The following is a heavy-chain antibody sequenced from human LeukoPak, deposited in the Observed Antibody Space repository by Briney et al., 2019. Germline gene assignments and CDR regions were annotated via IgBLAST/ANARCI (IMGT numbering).Heavy chain of an antibody. CDR1: GFTFSSYA. D-gene: IGHD6-19*01. V-gene: IGHV3-23*01. CDR2: ISRSGGST. CDR3: AKGRGIAVPN. Sequence: GGPLRLSCAASGFTFSSYAVSWVRQAPGKGLEWLSPISRSGGSTYYADSVKGRFTISRDNSKNTLYLQMNSLRAEDTAVYYCAKGRGIAVPNWGQGTLVTVSS. J-gene: IGHJ4*02.